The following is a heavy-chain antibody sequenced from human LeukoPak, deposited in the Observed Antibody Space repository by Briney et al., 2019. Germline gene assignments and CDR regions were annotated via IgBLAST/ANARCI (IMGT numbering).Heavy chain of an antibody. CDR2: ISGSGGNT. Sequence: GGSLRLSCAASGFTFSSYPMSWVRQAPGKGLEWVSAISGSGGNTYYADSVKGRFAISRDNSKNTLYLQMNSLRAEDTAVYYCAKSGVTGTGYDAFDIWGQGAMVTVS. CDR3: AKSGVTGTGYDAFDI. CDR1: GFTFSSYP. V-gene: IGHV3-23*01. D-gene: IGHD6-19*01. J-gene: IGHJ3*02.